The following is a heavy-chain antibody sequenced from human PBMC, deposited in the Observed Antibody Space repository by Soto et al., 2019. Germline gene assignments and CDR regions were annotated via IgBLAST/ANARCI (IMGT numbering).Heavy chain of an antibody. Sequence: ASVKVSCKASDYTLTSYGISWVRQAPGQGLEWMGWISAYNGNTNYAQKFQGRVTMTTDTSTNTAYMEVRSLRSDDTAVYYCAREGPVAGTPLQEYYYRMDVWGQGTRVTVSS. CDR3: AREGPVAGTPLQEYYYRMDV. J-gene: IGHJ6*02. CDR1: DYTLTSYG. D-gene: IGHD6-19*01. CDR2: ISAYNGNT. V-gene: IGHV1-18*01.